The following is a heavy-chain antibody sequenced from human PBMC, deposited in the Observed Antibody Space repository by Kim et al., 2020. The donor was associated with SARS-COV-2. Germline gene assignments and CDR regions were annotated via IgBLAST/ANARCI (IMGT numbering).Heavy chain of an antibody. CDR2: IIPIFGTA. J-gene: IGHJ6*02. CDR3: ARVFSPGYCSGGSCYRLESHYYYGMDV. Sequence: SVKVSCKASGGTFSSYAISWVRQAPGQGLEWMGGIIPIFGTANYAQKFQGRVTITADESTSTAYMELSSLRSEDTAVYYCARVFSPGYCSGGSCYRLESHYYYGMDVWGQGTTVTVSS. CDR1: GGTFSSYA. D-gene: IGHD2-15*01. V-gene: IGHV1-69*13.